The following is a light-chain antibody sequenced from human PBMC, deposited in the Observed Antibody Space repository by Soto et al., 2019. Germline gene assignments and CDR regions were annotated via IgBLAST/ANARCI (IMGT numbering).Light chain of an antibody. CDR3: QQYNNWPQT. CDR2: DAS. Sequence: ELVVTQSPATLSVSPGERVTLSCRTSQDVSSKLAWYQQKAGQAPSLLIYDASTRATGTPARFSGSGSGTEFTLAVSSLQSEDFAVYYCQQYNNWPQTFGQGTKV. CDR1: QDVSSK. V-gene: IGKV3D-15*01. J-gene: IGKJ1*01.